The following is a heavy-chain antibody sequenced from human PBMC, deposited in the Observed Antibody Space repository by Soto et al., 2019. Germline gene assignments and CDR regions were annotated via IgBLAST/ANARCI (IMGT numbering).Heavy chain of an antibody. J-gene: IGHJ4*02. CDR2: IHPSGST. V-gene: IGHV4-4*02. D-gene: IGHD2-2*03. CDR1: SGSVNSSIW. CDR3: TRRRPLDIVIIEGYYFDI. Sequence: QVQLQESGPGLVKPSGTLSLTCAVSSGSVNSSIWWTWVRQPPGKGLEWIGEIHPSGSTSYNPSLMSRPTMSVDTSKNDFSLNPTSVTAADTAVYYCTRRRPLDIVIIEGYYFDIWGQGTLVTVSS.